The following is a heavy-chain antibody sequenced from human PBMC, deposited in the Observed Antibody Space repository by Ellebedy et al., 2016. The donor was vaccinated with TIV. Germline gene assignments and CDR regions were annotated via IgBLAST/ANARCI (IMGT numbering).Heavy chain of an antibody. CDR3: ARSSDYFLEVIDY. Sequence: GESLKISCAASGFTFSSYSMNWVRQAPGKGLEWVSYLSSSSDKIYYADSMKGRFTVSRDNAKNSMYLPMNSLRDEDTAVYYCARSSDYFLEVIDYWGQGALVTVSS. CDR1: GFTFSSYS. J-gene: IGHJ4*02. D-gene: IGHD3-22*01. CDR2: LSSSSDKI. V-gene: IGHV3-48*02.